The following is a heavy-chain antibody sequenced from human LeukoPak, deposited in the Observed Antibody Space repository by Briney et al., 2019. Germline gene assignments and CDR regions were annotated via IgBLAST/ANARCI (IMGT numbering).Heavy chain of an antibody. CDR3: ASSRNALSGMDV. Sequence: ASVKVSCKASGYTFTGYYMHWVRQAPGQGLEWMGWINPNSGGTNYAQKFQGWVTMTRDTSISTAYMELSRLRSDDTAVYYCASSRNALSGMDVWGQGTTVTVSS. CDR1: GYTFTGYY. CDR2: INPNSGGT. J-gene: IGHJ6*02. D-gene: IGHD3-16*01. V-gene: IGHV1-2*04.